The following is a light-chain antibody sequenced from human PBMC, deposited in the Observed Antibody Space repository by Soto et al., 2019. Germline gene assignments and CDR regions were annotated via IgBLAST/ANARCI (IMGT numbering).Light chain of an antibody. CDR3: QHYRSSPPKYT. Sequence: EIVLTQSPGTLSLSPGGRATLSCRASQSVNNNYLAWYQQKPGQAPRLLIFNASNRATGIPDRFSGSGSGTDFTLTISRLEPEDFAVYYCQHYRSSPPKYTFGQGTKLEIK. V-gene: IGKV3-20*01. CDR2: NAS. J-gene: IGKJ2*01. CDR1: QSVNNNY.